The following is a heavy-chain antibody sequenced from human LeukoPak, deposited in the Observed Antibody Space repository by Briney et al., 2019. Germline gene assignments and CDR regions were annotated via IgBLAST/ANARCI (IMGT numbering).Heavy chain of an antibody. J-gene: IGHJ4*02. D-gene: IGHD1-26*01. Sequence: GGSLRLSCVASGXTFGSYSLHWVRQAPGKGLEWVAVIWYDGSNKYYADSVKGRFTISRDNSKNTLYLQMNSLRAEDTAVYYCARSGYSGLLDYWGQGTLVTVSS. CDR2: IWYDGSNK. CDR3: ARSGYSGLLDY. V-gene: IGHV3-33*08. CDR1: GXTFGSYS.